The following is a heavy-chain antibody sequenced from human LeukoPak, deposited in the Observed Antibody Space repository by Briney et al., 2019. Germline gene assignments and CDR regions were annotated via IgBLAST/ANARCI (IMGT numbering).Heavy chain of an antibody. CDR3: GKGGEVDIKIFV. CDR2: ISGSGSST. CDR1: GFTFSNYA. J-gene: IGHJ4*02. Sequence: HPGGSLRLSCAASGFTFSNYAMSWVRQAPGKGLEWVSSISGSGSSTYYADSVKGRFTISRDNSKDTLYLQMNSLRANDTAVYYCGKGGEVDIKIFVWGQGTLVTVSS. D-gene: IGHD3-3*01. V-gene: IGHV3-23*01.